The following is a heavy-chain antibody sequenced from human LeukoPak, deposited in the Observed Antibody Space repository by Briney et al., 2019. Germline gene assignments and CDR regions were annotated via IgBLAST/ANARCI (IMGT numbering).Heavy chain of an antibody. CDR3: ARHLGNSGWYTFDY. J-gene: IGHJ4*02. D-gene: IGHD6-19*01. CDR2: TYYRSRWYD. CDR1: GDSVSSNNGA. V-gene: IGHV6-1*01. Sequence: SQTLPLTCAISGDSVSSNNGAWNWIRQSPSRGLEWLGRTYYRSRWYDDYAGSMKGRVSISPDTSKNQFSLHLNSVTPEDTAVYYCARHLGNSGWYTFDYWGQGTLVTVSS.